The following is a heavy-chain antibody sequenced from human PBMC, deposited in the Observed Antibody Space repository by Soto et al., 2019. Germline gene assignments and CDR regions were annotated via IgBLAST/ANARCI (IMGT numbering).Heavy chain of an antibody. J-gene: IGHJ6*02. Sequence: SETLSLTCTVSGGSISSYYWSWIRQPPGKGLEWIGYIYYSGSTNYNPSLKSRVTISVDTSKNQFSLKLSSVTAADTAVYYCARDRPGYYYGMDVWGQGTTVTVSS. CDR1: GGSISSYY. CDR2: IYYSGST. D-gene: IGHD7-27*01. V-gene: IGHV4-59*01. CDR3: ARDRPGYYYGMDV.